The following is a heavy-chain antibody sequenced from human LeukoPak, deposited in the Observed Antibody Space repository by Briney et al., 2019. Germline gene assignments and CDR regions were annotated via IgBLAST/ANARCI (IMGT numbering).Heavy chain of an antibody. V-gene: IGHV3-23*01. D-gene: IGHD3-22*01. Sequence: PGGFLRLSCAASGFTFSDYYMSWVRQAPGKGLEWVSAISGSGGSTYYADSVKGRFTISRDNSRNTLYLQMNSLRAEDTAVYYCVQSAYYYDSSGRYDWGQGTLVTVSS. J-gene: IGHJ4*02. CDR3: VQSAYYYDSSGRYD. CDR1: GFTFSDYY. CDR2: ISGSGGST.